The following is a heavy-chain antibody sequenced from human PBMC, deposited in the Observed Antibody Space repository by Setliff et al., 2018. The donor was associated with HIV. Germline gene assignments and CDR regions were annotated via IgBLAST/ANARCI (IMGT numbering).Heavy chain of an antibody. CDR3: AKSPGFSGYGGSG. CDR1: GDSINTHY. D-gene: IGHD5-12*01. CDR2: TSSSGPT. J-gene: IGHJ4*02. Sequence: SETLSLTCTVSGDSINTHYWSWLRQPAGKRLEWIGRTSSSGPTNPAFKSRVTMSEDTSRNQVSLKLTSVTAADTAVYYCAKSPGFSGYGGSGWGQGTLVTV. V-gene: IGHV4-4*07.